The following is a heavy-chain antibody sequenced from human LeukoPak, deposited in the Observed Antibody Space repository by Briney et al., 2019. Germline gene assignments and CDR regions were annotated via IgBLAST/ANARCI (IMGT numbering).Heavy chain of an antibody. CDR2: IYYSGST. D-gene: IGHD5-18*01. Sequence: SETLSLTCTVSGGSISSSSYYWGWIRQPPGKGLEWIGSIYYSGSTYYNPSLKSRVTISVDTSKNQFSLKLSSVTAADTAVYYCARKISRGQYSYGHGAFDYWGQGTLVTVSS. V-gene: IGHV4-39*01. CDR3: ARKISRGQYSYGHGAFDY. J-gene: IGHJ4*02. CDR1: GGSISSSSYY.